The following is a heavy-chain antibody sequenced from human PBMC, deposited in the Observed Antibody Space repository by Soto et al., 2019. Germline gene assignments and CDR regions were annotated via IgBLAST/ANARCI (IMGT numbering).Heavy chain of an antibody. CDR2: IYYSAST. Sequence: QLQLQESGPGLVKPWETLSLTCTVSGGSISSSSYYWGWIRQPPGKGLEWVGSIYYSASTYYNPSLEGRVTISEDTSRNQFSRKLGSVTAADTAVYYCARHEYYLFYFDMDVWGKGTTVTVTS. CDR3: ARHEYYLFYFDMDV. J-gene: IGHJ6*03. CDR1: GGSISSSSYY. V-gene: IGHV4-39*01.